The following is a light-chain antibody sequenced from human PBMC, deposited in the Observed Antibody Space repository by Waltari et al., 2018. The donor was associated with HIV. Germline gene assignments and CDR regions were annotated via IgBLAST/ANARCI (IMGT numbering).Light chain of an antibody. CDR1: SSAVGADNY. CDR2: EVS. V-gene: IGLV2-8*01. J-gene: IGLJ2*01. Sequence: QSALTQPPSAPGSPGQSATISCTGTSSAVGADNYVSWYQQHPGKAPKLMIYEVSQRPSGVPDRFSGSKSGNTASLTVSGLQAEDEANYYCSSFAGTNDVIFGGGTKLTVL. CDR3: SSFAGTNDVI.